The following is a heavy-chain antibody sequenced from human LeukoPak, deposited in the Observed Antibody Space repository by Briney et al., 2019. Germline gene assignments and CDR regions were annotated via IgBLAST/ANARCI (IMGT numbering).Heavy chain of an antibody. CDR2: IYRGGTT. CDR1: GGSISSSSYY. Sequence: SETLSLTCTVSGGSISSSSYYWGWIRQPPGKGLEWIGSIYRGGTTHYNTSLKSRVTLSVDTSKNQFSLKLNSVTAADTAVYYCAIHGPYCRRPTCYFIAWGEGALVTASS. D-gene: IGHD2-2*01. J-gene: IGHJ4*02. V-gene: IGHV4-39*01. CDR3: AIHGPYCRRPTCYFIA.